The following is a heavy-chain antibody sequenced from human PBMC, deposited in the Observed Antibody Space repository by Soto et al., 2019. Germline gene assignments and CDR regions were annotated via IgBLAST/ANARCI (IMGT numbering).Heavy chain of an antibody. Sequence: SVKVSCKASGGTFSSSGISWVRQAPGQGLEYMGGIIPIFGPANYAQMFQGRVTITADESTSTAYMELNSLRSEDTAVYYCATSHCSGGTCFPRRNYFDYWGQGTLVTVSS. CDR3: ATSHCSGGTCFPRRNYFDY. CDR2: IIPIFGPA. D-gene: IGHD2-15*01. V-gene: IGHV1-69*13. J-gene: IGHJ4*02. CDR1: GGTFSSSG.